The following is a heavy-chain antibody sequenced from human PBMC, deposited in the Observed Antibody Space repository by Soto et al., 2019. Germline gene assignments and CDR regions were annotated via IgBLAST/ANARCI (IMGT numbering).Heavy chain of an antibody. CDR2: IYYSGST. J-gene: IGHJ6*03. Sequence: QVQLQESGPGLVKPSQTLSLTCTVSGGSISSGGYYWSWIRQHPGKGMEWIGYIYYSGSTYYNPSLKSRVTISVDTSKNQFPLKLSSVTAADTAVYYCARFGGREDYYYYYYMDVWGKGTTVTVSS. V-gene: IGHV4-31*03. D-gene: IGHD1-26*01. CDR3: ARFGGREDYYYYYYMDV. CDR1: GGSISSGGYY.